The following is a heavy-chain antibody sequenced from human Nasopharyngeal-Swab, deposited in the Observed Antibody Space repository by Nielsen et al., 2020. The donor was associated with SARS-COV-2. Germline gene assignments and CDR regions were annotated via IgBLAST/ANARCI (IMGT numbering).Heavy chain of an antibody. D-gene: IGHD5-12*01. CDR3: AKDGRVDIVATGYYYYYYMDV. J-gene: IGHJ6*03. Sequence: GESLKITCAASGFTFSSYGMHWVRQAPGKGLEWAAVISYDGSNKYYADSVKGRFTISRDNSKNTLYLQMNSLRAEDTAVYYCAKDGRVDIVATGYYYYYYMDVWGKGTTVTVSS. V-gene: IGHV3-30*18. CDR2: ISYDGSNK. CDR1: GFTFSSYG.